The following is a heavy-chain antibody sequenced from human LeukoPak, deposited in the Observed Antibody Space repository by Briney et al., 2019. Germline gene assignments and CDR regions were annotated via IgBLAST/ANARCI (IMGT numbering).Heavy chain of an antibody. CDR2: INHSGST. CDR1: GGSFSGYY. D-gene: IGHD3-16*02. V-gene: IGHV4-34*01. CDR3: AARGRDDYVWGSYRPIFDY. Sequence: SETLSLTCAVYGGSFSGYYWSWIRQPPGKGLEWIGEINHSGSTNYNPSLKSRVTISVDTSKNQFSLKLSSVTAADTAVYYCAARGRDDYVWGSYRPIFDYWGQGTLVTVSS. J-gene: IGHJ4*02.